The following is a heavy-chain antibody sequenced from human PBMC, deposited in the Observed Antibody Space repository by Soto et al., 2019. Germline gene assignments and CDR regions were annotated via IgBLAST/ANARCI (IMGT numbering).Heavy chain of an antibody. D-gene: IGHD5-18*01. CDR3: ARENSVQAWLHHFDH. CDR2: ISDDGASI. Sequence: PGGSLRLSCEASGFSFSSFAMNWVRQAPGRGLERVSYISDDGASIYYADSLKGRFTISRDNAKNSLSLQMNNLRAEDTAVYYCARENSVQAWLHHFDHWGLGTLVTVSS. J-gene: IGHJ4*02. V-gene: IGHV3-48*03. CDR1: GFSFSSFA.